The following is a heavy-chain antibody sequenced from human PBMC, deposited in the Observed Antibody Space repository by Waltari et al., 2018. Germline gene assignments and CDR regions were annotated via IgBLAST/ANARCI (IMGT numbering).Heavy chain of an antibody. J-gene: IGHJ6*03. Sequence: QVQLQESGPGLVKPSETLSLTCTVSGGSISSHYWSWIRQPPGKGLEWIGYIYYSGGTNYNPSLKSRVTISVDTSKNQFSLKLSSVTAAVTAVYYCGASKRYDFWSGYYNYYYYMDVWGKGTTVTVSS. CDR3: GASKRYDFWSGYYNYYYYMDV. CDR1: GGSISSHY. CDR2: IYYSGGT. D-gene: IGHD3-3*01. V-gene: IGHV4-59*11.